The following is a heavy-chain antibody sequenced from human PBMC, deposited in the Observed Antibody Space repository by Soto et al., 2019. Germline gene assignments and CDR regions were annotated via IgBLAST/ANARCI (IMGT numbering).Heavy chain of an antibody. V-gene: IGHV4-59*01. J-gene: IGHJ3*02. D-gene: IGHD2-2*01. CDR3: AKMVCSSTGCYPDI. CDR2: ICYSGST. CDR1: GGSIGSYY. Sequence: SETLSLTCTVSGGSIGSYYRSWIRQPPGKGLEWIGYICYSGSTNYNPSLKSRVTISVDTSKNQFSLKLSSVTAAATAVYYCAKMVCSSTGCYPDIGGQGTMVTVPS.